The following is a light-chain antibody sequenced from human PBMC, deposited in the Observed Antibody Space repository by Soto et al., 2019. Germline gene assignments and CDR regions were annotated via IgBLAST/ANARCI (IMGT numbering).Light chain of an antibody. V-gene: IGKV1-5*03. CDR2: KAS. CDR3: QQYDNDSWT. Sequence: DIQMTQSPSTLSASVGDRVIITCRASQSISSWLAWYQQKPGKAPNLLIYKASTLKSGVPSRFSGSGSGTEFTLTISRLQHDDFATYYCQQYDNDSWTFGQGTKVEIK. CDR1: QSISSW. J-gene: IGKJ1*01.